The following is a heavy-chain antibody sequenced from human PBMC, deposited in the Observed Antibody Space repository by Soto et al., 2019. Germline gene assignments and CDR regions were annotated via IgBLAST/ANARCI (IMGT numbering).Heavy chain of an antibody. D-gene: IGHD3-10*01. Sequence: QVQLQESGPGLVKPSGTLSLTCAVSGGSISSGNWWSWVRQPPGKGLEWIGKIYHSGSTNYNPSLKSRVTISVDKSKNQFSLKLSSVTAADTAVYYCARVYMVRGTIIRHFAYWGQGTLVTVSS. V-gene: IGHV4-4*02. CDR2: IYHSGST. J-gene: IGHJ4*02. CDR3: ARVYMVRGTIIRHFAY. CDR1: GGSISSGNW.